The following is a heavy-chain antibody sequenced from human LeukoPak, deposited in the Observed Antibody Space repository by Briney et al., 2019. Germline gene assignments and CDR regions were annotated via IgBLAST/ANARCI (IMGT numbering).Heavy chain of an antibody. CDR3: ARHIRHRRAILTGYYRKYYYYYMDV. CDR2: IYTSGST. D-gene: IGHD3-9*01. Sequence: SETLSLTCSVSGGSIINYYWSWVRQPAGKGLEWIGHIYTSGSTYYNPSLKSRVTISVDTSKNQFSLKLSSVTAADTAVYYCARHIRHRRAILTGYYRKYYYYYMDVWGKGTTVTISS. V-gene: IGHV4-4*08. J-gene: IGHJ6*03. CDR1: GGSIINYY.